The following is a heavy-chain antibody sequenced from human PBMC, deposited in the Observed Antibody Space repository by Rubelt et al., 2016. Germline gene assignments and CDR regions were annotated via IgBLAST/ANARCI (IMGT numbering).Heavy chain of an antibody. CDR1: GGSFSGCY. CDR2: INHSGST. V-gene: IGHV4-34*01. Sequence: QVQLQQWGAGLLKPSETLSLTCAVYGGSFSGCYWSWVRQPPGKGLEWIGEINHSGSTNYNPSLKSRVTIAVDTSKNQFSLKRSSVTAPDTAVYYCARGGRYDGSGSYQRHNLFDPWGQGTLVTVSS. CDR3: ARGGRYDGSGSYQRHNLFDP. D-gene: IGHD3-10*01. J-gene: IGHJ5*02.